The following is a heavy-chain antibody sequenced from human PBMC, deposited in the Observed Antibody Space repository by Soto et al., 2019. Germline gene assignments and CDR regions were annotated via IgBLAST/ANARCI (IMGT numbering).Heavy chain of an antibody. J-gene: IGHJ5*02. Sequence: QVQLQESGPGLVKPSQTLSLTCNVSGGSISRDSFYWSWIRQFPGKGLEWIGHIYYSGSTYYNPSLKSRLMISLDTSKHRFSLKLNSVTAADTALYYCARVDRALGNLRFDPWGQGTLVTVSS. D-gene: IGHD1-1*01. CDR2: IYYSGST. V-gene: IGHV4-31*03. CDR3: ARVDRALGNLRFDP. CDR1: GGSISRDSFY.